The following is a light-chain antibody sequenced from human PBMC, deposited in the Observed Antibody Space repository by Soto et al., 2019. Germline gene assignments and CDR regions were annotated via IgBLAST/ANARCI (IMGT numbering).Light chain of an antibody. J-gene: IGKJ1*01. CDR2: GVS. V-gene: IGKV3-20*01. CDR1: QSVSGSD. Sequence: EVVLTQSPGTLSLSPGERATLSCRASQSVSGSDLAWYQQKPGPAPRLLISGVSNRATGTPFRFSGRGSGTDFTLTISSLEPEDFAVFYCHQYGISPPTFGPGTKVEI. CDR3: HQYGISPPT.